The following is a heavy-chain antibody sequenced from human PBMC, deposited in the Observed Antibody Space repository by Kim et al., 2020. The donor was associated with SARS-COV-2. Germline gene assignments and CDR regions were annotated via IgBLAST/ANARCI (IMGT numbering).Heavy chain of an antibody. V-gene: IGHV3-9*01. CDR3: AKSTLLRPFPYYFDY. D-gene: IGHD1-26*01. Sequence: DSVKGRFNISRDNAKHPLYLQMNSLRAEDTALYYCAKSTLLRPFPYYFDYWGQGTLVTVSS. J-gene: IGHJ4*02.